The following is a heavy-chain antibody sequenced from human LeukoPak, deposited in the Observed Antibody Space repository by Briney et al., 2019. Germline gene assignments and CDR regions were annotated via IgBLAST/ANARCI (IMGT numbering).Heavy chain of an antibody. V-gene: IGHV4-61*02. CDR1: GGSISSGSYY. J-gene: IGHJ4*02. D-gene: IGHD6-19*01. CDR3: ASDHSGWLGLGY. Sequence: PSETLSLTCTVSGGSISSGSYYWSWIRQPAGKGLEWIGRIYTSGSTNYNPSLKSRVTISVDTSKNQFSLRLSSVTATDTGVYYCASDHSGWLGLGYWGQGTLVSVSS. CDR2: IYTSGST.